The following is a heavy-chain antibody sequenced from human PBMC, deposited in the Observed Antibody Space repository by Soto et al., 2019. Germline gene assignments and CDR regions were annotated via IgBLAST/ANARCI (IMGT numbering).Heavy chain of an antibody. CDR2: INPSGGST. J-gene: IGHJ4*02. V-gene: IGHV1-46*03. D-gene: IGHD2-15*01. CDR1: GYTFTSYY. CDR3: AMVCGGSCYPDYFDY. Sequence: GASVKVSCKASGYTFTSYYMHWVRQAPGQGLEWMGIINPSGGSTSYAQKFQGRVTMTRDTSTSTVYMELSSLRSEDTAVYYCAMVCGGSCYPDYFDYWGQGTLVTVSS.